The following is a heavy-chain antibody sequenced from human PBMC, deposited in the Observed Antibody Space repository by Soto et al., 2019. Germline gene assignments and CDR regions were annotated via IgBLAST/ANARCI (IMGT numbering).Heavy chain of an antibody. CDR1: GFTFSNYE. CDR3: ARRGYGSRWPNVYMDV. J-gene: IGHJ6*03. Sequence: EAQLVESGGGLVQPGGSLRLSCAASGFTFSNYEMHWVSQAPGKGLEYVSGISNNGANTDYAKSVKGRFTISRDNSENTLYLQMGSLRAEDMALYYCARRGYGSRWPNVYMDVWGKGTTVTVSS. V-gene: IGHV3-64*01. CDR2: ISNNGANT. D-gene: IGHD6-13*01.